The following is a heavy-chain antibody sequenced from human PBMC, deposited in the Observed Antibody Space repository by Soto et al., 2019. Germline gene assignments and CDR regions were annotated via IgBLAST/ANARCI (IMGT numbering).Heavy chain of an antibody. V-gene: IGHV4-30-4*01. CDR1: GGSISSGDYY. J-gene: IGHJ4*02. D-gene: IGHD3-9*01. CDR3: ARASNYDILAGYYRSRPSDY. CDR2: IYYSGST. Sequence: SETLSLTCTVSGGSISSGDYYWSWIRQPPGKGLEWIGYIYYSGSTYYNPSLKSRVTISVDTSKNQFSLKLSSVTAADTAVYYCARASNYDILAGYYRSRPSDYWGQGTLVTVSS.